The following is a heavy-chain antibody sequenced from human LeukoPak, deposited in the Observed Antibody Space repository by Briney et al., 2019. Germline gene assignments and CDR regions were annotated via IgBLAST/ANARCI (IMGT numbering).Heavy chain of an antibody. J-gene: IGHJ1*01. CDR3: ARDSAPSSSWKLYFQH. CDR1: GFTFSSYA. D-gene: IGHD6-13*01. CDR2: ISFDGNNK. Sequence: GGSLRLSCAVSGFTFSSYALSWVRQAPGKGLEWVAVISFDGNNKYYTDSVKGRFTISRDNSKNTLYLQMNSLRVEDTAVYYCARDSAPSSSWKLYFQHWGQGTLVTVSS. V-gene: IGHV3-30-3*01.